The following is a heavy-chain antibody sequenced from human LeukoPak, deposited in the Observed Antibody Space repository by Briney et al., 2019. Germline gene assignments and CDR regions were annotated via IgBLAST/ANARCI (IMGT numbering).Heavy chain of an antibody. CDR2: TYYRSSWYN. Sequence: SQTLSLTCVISGDRVSSNCVAWTWLRQSPSGGLEWLGRTYYRSSWYNDYAVSVKSRITIKPDTSKNQFFLQLNSVTPEDTAVYYCARETSHFDYWGQGTLVTVAS. CDR3: ARETSHFDY. V-gene: IGHV6-1*01. CDR1: GDRVSSNCVA. J-gene: IGHJ4*02.